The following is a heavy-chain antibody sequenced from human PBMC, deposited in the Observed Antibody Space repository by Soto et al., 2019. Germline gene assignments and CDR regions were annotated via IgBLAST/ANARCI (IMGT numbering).Heavy chain of an antibody. J-gene: IGHJ3*02. D-gene: IGHD3-9*01. CDR1: GFTFSSYG. CDR2: ISYDGSNK. V-gene: IGHV3-30*18. Sequence: QVQLVESGGGVVQPGRSLRLSCAASGFTFSSYGMHWVRQAPGKGLEWVAVISYDGSNKYYADSVKGRFTISRENSKNTLYLQMNSLRAEDTAVYYCAKALLRGFTGLIWGQGTMVTVSS. CDR3: AKALLRGFTGLI.